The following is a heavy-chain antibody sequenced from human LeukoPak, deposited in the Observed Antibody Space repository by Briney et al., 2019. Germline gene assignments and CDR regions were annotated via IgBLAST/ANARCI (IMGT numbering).Heavy chain of an antibody. CDR1: GFTFSSYG. J-gene: IGHJ4*02. V-gene: IGHV3-30*02. Sequence: GGSLRLSCAASGFTFSSYGMHWVRQAPGKGLEWVAVIWYGGSNKYYADSVKGRFTISRDNSKNTLYLQMNSLRAEDTVVYYCAKSREGSVFLFDYWGQGTLVTVSS. CDR2: IWYGGSNK. CDR3: AKSREGSVFLFDY. D-gene: IGHD2-21*01.